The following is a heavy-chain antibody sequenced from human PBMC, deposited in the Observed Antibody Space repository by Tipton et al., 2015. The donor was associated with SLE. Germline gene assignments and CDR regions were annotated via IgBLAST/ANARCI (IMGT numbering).Heavy chain of an antibody. D-gene: IGHD6-19*01. Sequence: SLRLSCAASAFTFSSYAMSWVRQAPGKGLEWVSAISGSGGSTYYADSVKGRFTISRDNSKNTLYLQMNSLRAEDTAVYYCAKARYSSGWLVDYWGQGTLVTVSS. V-gene: IGHV3-23*01. CDR2: ISGSGGST. CDR3: AKARYSSGWLVDY. J-gene: IGHJ4*02. CDR1: AFTFSSYA.